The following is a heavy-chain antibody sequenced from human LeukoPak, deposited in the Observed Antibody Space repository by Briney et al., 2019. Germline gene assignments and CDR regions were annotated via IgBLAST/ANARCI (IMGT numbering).Heavy chain of an antibody. D-gene: IGHD6-19*01. J-gene: IGHJ4*02. CDR3: ARLCRSGTCQTSY. CDR2: INTNTGDP. CDR1: GYTFTEYG. V-gene: IGHV7-4-1*02. Sequence: ALVKVSCKASGYTFTEYGMNWVRQAPGQGLEWMGWINTNTGDPTYAQDFTGRFVFSLDTSVSTAYLQISSLRAEDTAVYYCARLCRSGTCQTSYWGQGTLVTVSS.